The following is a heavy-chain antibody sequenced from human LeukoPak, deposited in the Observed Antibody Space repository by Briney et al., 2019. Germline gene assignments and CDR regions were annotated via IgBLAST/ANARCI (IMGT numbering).Heavy chain of an antibody. D-gene: IGHD5-12*01. CDR3: ARVGAGYSGYDGSFDY. CDR2: ISYDGSNK. J-gene: IGHJ4*02. Sequence: GGSLRLSCAASGFTFSSYAMHWVRQAPGKGLEWVALISYDGSNKYYADSVKGRFTISRDNSNNMLYLQMNSLRDEDTAVYYCARVGAGYSGYDGSFDYWGQGTLVTVSS. V-gene: IGHV3-30-3*01. CDR1: GFTFSSYA.